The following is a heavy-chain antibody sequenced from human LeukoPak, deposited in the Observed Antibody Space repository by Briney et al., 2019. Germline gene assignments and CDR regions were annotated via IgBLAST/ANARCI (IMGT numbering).Heavy chain of an antibody. Sequence: SETLSLTCTVSGGSVNSGSYYWNWIRQPPGKGLEWIGYIYYSGSTNYNPSLKSRVTISVDRSKNQFSLKLSSVTAADTAVYYCARGWTLSKFDYWGQGTLVTVSS. CDR1: GGSVNSGSYY. V-gene: IGHV4-61*01. D-gene: IGHD3/OR15-3a*01. J-gene: IGHJ4*02. CDR3: ARGWTLSKFDY. CDR2: IYYSGST.